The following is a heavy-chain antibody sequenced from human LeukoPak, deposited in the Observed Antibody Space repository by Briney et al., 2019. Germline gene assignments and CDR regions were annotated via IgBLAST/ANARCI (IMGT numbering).Heavy chain of an antibody. V-gene: IGHV3-23*01. Sequence: PGGSLRLSCAGSGFTFSIYAMRWVRQAPGKGLEWVSTITATTRSTSYADSVKGRFTISRDNSKRTLYLQMNSLRVEDTAMYYCAKDPNGDYVGAFDFWGQGTLVSVSS. CDR1: GFTFSIYA. CDR2: ITATTRST. CDR3: AKDPNGDYVGAFDF. J-gene: IGHJ3*01. D-gene: IGHD4-23*01.